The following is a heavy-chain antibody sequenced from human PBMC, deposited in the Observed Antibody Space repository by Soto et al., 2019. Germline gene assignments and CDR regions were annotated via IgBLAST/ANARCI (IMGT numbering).Heavy chain of an antibody. CDR3: AVGYCSGGSCYSRAIFDS. J-gene: IGHJ4*02. CDR2: IYYSGST. V-gene: IGHV4-31*03. Sequence: SETLSLTCTVSGGSISSGGYYWSWIRQHPGKGLEWIGYIYYSGSTYYNPSLKSRVTISVDTSKNQFSLKLSSVTAADTAVYYCAVGYCSGGSCYSRAIFDSWGQGTLVTVPQ. CDR1: GGSISSGGYY. D-gene: IGHD2-15*01.